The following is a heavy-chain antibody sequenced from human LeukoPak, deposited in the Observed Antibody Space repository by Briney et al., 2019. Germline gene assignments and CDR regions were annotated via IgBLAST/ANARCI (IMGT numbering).Heavy chain of an antibody. V-gene: IGHV4-59*11. CDR2: IYSSGST. D-gene: IGHD3-3*01. CDR3: ARVPTNYGVDMYYFDY. CDR1: GDSIRSHY. J-gene: IGHJ4*02. Sequence: SETLSLTCSVSGDSIRSHYWTWIRQPPGKGLEWIGDIYSSGSTNYKLSLKTRVTISEDTSKNQFSLRLTSVTTEDTAVYYCARVPTNYGVDMYYFDYWGQGTLVTVSS.